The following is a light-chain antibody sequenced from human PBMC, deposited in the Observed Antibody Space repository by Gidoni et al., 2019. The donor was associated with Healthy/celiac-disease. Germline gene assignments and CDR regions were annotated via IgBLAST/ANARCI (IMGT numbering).Light chain of an antibody. CDR1: QSVSSSY. V-gene: IGKV3-20*01. CDR2: GAS. CDR3: QQYGSSPPIT. J-gene: IGKJ5*01. Sequence: EIVLTQSPGTLSLSPGERATLSCRASQSVSSSYLSWYQQKPGQAPRLLIYGASSRATGLPDMFSGSGSGTYFTLTISRLEPEDVAVYYCQQYGSSPPITFGQGTRLEIK.